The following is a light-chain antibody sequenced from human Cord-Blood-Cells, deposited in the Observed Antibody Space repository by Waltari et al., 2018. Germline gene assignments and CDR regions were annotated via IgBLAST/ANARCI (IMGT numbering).Light chain of an antibody. J-gene: IGLJ1*01. V-gene: IGLV3-1*01. CDR3: QAWDSSTYV. CDR2: QDS. CDR1: KLGDTY. Sequence: SYYLTQPPLASISPEQTSSITRSGDKLGDTYACLYQQEPGQSPVLVIYQDSKRPSGIPGRFSCSNSGNTVTLTISGTQAMDEADYYWQAWDSSTYVCGTGTKVTVL.